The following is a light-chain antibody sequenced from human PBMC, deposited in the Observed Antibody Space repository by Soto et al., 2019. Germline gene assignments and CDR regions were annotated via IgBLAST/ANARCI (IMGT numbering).Light chain of an antibody. CDR1: QSVSRY. CDR2: GAS. V-gene: IGKV3-11*01. Sequence: EIVLTQSPATLSLSPGERATLSCRASQSVSRYLDWFQQKPGQAPRLLIYGASNRATDIPTRFSGSGSGTDFTLTITSLDPEDIAIYYCHQRSDWPLTFGGGTKVDIK. J-gene: IGKJ4*01. CDR3: HQRSDWPLT.